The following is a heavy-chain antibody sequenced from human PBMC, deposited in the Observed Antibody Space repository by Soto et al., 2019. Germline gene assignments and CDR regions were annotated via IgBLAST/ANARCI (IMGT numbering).Heavy chain of an antibody. J-gene: IGHJ4*02. D-gene: IGHD6-19*01. V-gene: IGHV1-46*01. CDR3: ARGGTVAANFDY. CDR1: GYPFTSYY. CDR2: FNPTGGYT. Sequence: QVHLVQSGAEVKKPGASVKVSCKASGYPFTSYYMHWVRQAPGQGLEWMGMFNPTGGYTNYAQKFQGRVTMTSDTSTCTVYMEMSSLRSDDTAVYYCARGGTVAANFDYWGQGTLVTVSS.